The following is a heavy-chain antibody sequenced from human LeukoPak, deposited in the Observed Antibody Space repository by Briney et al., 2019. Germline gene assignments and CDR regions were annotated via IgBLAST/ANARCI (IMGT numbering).Heavy chain of an antibody. V-gene: IGHV3-21*01. CDR2: ISLSSSYI. J-gene: IGHJ4*02. CDR1: GFTFSTYS. Sequence: RSGGSLRLSCAASGFTFSTYSMNWVRQAPGKGLEWVSFISLSSSYIYYADSVKGRFTISRDNTKNSLYLQINSLRAEDTAVDDCAREETTVTCFDYWGQGTLVTVSS. D-gene: IGHD4-17*01. CDR3: AREETTVTCFDY.